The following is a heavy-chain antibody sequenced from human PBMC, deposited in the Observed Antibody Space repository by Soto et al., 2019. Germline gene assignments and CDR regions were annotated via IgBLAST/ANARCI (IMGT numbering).Heavy chain of an antibody. D-gene: IGHD4-17*01. CDR1: GGTFSSYT. CDR2: IIPILGIA. Sequence: QVQLVQSGAEVKKPGSSVKVSCKASGGTFSSYTISWVRQAPGQGLEWMGRIIPILGIANYAQKFQGRVTITADKSTSTADMELSSLRSEDTAVYYCASRALLYGDYVDYMDVWGKGTTVTVSS. V-gene: IGHV1-69*02. J-gene: IGHJ6*03. CDR3: ASRALLYGDYVDYMDV.